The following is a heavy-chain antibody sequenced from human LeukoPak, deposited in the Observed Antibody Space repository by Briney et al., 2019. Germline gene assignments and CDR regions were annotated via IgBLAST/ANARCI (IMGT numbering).Heavy chain of an antibody. D-gene: IGHD5-18*01. J-gene: IGHJ4*02. CDR3: ARDRGYTSFDF. CDR1: GFTFSNSW. V-gene: IGHV3-7*01. CDR2: TKPDGSQK. Sequence: GGSPRLSCAAYGFTFSNSWMTWLRQAPGKGLEWVATTKPDGSQKYYVDSVKGRFFISRDNVKDSLYLQMDSLRADDTAVYYCARDRGYTSFDFWGQGTLVAVSS.